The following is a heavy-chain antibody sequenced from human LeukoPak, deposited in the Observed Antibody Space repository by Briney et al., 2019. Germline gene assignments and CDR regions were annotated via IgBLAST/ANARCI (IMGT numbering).Heavy chain of an antibody. Sequence: ASVKVSCKASGYTFTSYDINWVRQATGQGLEWMGWMNPNSGNTGYAQKFQGRVTMTRNTSISTAYMELSSLRSEDTAVYYCARIIRISPYVWGSYRPSDAFDIWGQGTMVTVSS. CDR1: GYTFTSYD. CDR3: ARIIRISPYVWGSYRPSDAFDI. CDR2: MNPNSGNT. D-gene: IGHD3-16*02. V-gene: IGHV1-8*01. J-gene: IGHJ3*02.